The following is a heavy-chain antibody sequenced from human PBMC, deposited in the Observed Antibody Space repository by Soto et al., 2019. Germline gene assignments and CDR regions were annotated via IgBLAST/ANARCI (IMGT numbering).Heavy chain of an antibody. CDR1: GGSVSSGSYY. J-gene: IGHJ1*01. D-gene: IGHD1-7*01. Sequence: QVQLQESGPGLVKPSETLSLTCTVSGGSVSSGSYYWSWIRQPPGKGLEWIGYIYYSGSTNYNPSLKSRVTISVDTSKNQFSLKLSSVTAADTAVYYCASGPWYNWNYRVKYFQHWGQGTLVTVSS. CDR3: ASGPWYNWNYRVKYFQH. CDR2: IYYSGST. V-gene: IGHV4-61*01.